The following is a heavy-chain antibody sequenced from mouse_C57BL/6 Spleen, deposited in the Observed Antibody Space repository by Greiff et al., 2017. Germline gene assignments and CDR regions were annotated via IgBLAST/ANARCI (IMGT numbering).Heavy chain of an antibody. Sequence: VQLQQSGAELVRPGTSVKVSCKASGYAFTNYLIEWVKQRPGQGLEWIGVINPGSGGTNYKEKFKGKATLTADKSSSTAYMQLSSLTSEDSAVYFCARGGLFDYWGQGTTLTVSS. CDR1: GYAFTNYL. V-gene: IGHV1-54*01. CDR2: INPGSGGT. J-gene: IGHJ2*01. CDR3: ARGGLFDY.